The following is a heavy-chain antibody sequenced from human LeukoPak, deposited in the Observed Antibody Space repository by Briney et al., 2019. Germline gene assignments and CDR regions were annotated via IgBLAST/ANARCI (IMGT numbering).Heavy chain of an antibody. V-gene: IGHV1-46*01. D-gene: IGHD3-10*01. CDR3: ARVSWPPGSSWYYFDY. CDR2: INPSGGST. CDR1: GYTFTSYY. J-gene: IGHJ4*02. Sequence: ASVKVSCKASGYTFTSYYMHWVRQAPGQGLEWMGIINPSGGSTSYAQKFQGRVTMPRDMSTSTVYMELSSLRSEDTAVYYCARVSWPPGSSWYYFDYWGQGTWSPSPQ.